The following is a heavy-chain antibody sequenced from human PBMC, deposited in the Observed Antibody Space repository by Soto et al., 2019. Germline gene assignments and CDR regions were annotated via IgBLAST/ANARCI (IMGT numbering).Heavy chain of an antibody. CDR2: IWYDGSNT. V-gene: IGHV3-33*01. CDR1: GFTFSSYG. J-gene: IGHJ4*02. Sequence: QVQLVESGGGVVQPGRSLRLSCAASGFTFSSYGMHWVRQAPGKGLEGVAFIWYDGSNTYYADSVKGRFTISRDKSKNTLYLQMNSLRAEDTAVYYCGRGLWLIAVAGTKRGMGYWGQGTLVTVSS. D-gene: IGHD6-19*01. CDR3: GRGLWLIAVAGTKRGMGY.